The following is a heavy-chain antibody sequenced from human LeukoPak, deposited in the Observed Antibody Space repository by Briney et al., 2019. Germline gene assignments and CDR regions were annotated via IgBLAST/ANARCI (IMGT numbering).Heavy chain of an antibody. J-gene: IGHJ6*04. V-gene: IGHV3-49*03. D-gene: IGHD3-3*01. CDR1: GYTFGDYA. Sequence: GGSLRLSCTVSGYTFGDYALTWFRQAPGKGLEWVGFIRTKTYAEATEYAAFVKGRFTLSRDDSNSIAHLQMNSLKTEDTAVYYCSRGLRFPDVWGKGTTVTVSS. CDR3: SRGLRFPDV. CDR2: IRTKTYAEAT.